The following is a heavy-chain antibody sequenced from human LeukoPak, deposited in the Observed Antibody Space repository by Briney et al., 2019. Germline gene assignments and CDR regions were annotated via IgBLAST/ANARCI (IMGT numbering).Heavy chain of an antibody. CDR2: IIPIFGTA. D-gene: IGHD3-22*01. V-gene: IGHV1-69*06. CDR1: GGTFSSYA. J-gene: IGHJ3*02. CDR3: ARDLDVTMIPDTAFDI. Sequence: ASVKVSCKASGGTFSSYAISWVRQAPGQGLEWMGGIIPIFGTANYAQKFQGRVTITADKSTSTAYMELSSLRSEDTAVYYCARDLDVTMIPDTAFDIWGQGTMVTVSS.